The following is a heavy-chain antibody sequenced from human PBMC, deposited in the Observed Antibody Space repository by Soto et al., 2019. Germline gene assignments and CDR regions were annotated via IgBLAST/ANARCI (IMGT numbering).Heavy chain of an antibody. CDR1: GYPFSTYG. CDR2: SVANSGTT. J-gene: IGHJ4*02. D-gene: IGHD3-10*01. Sequence: QVQLVQSGAEVTKPGASVKVSCKTSGYPFSTYGLSWVRQAPGQGLEWMGWSVANSGTTIYAQKFQGRVTMYTDRSTNTAYMELRSLPSDASALYYCARVAGYGSGNRLFANRGQGTLVTVS. CDR3: ARVAGYGSGNRLFAN. V-gene: IGHV1-18*01.